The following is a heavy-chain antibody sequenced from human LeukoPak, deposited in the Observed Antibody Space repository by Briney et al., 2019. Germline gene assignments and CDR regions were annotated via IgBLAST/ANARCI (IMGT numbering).Heavy chain of an antibody. Sequence: PGGSLRLSCEASGFTFSSYWMSWVRQAPGKGLEWVANINKDGGEKYYVDSVKGRFTISRDNSKNTLYLQMNSLRAEDTAVYYCAKFTDYGGNPYYFDYWGQGTLVTVSS. V-gene: IGHV3-7*03. CDR1: GFTFSSYW. D-gene: IGHD4-23*01. CDR2: INKDGGEK. J-gene: IGHJ4*02. CDR3: AKFTDYGGNPYYFDY.